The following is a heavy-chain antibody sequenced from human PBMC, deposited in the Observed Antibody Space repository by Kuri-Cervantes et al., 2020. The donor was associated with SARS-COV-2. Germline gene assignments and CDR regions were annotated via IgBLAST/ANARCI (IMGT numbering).Heavy chain of an antibody. Sequence: SETLSLTCTVSGGSISSGSYYWSWIRQPAGKGLEWIGRIYTSGSTNYNPSLMSRVTISVDTSKNQFSLKLSSVTAADTAVYYCASRSASLTELYYFDYWGQGTLVTVSS. V-gene: IGHV4-61*02. D-gene: IGHD1-20*01. CDR2: IYTSGST. J-gene: IGHJ4*02. CDR3: ASRSASLTELYYFDY. CDR1: GGSISSGSYY.